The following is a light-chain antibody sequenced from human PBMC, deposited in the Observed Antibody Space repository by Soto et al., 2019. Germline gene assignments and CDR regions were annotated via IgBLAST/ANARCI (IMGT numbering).Light chain of an antibody. CDR1: QSISSW. Sequence: DIQMTQSPSTLSASVGDSVTITCRASQSISSWLAWYQQKPGKAPKLLIYKASSLQSGVPSRFSGSRTGTEFTLTISSLQSEDFAVYYCQQYNNWPPEGPITFGQGTRLEIK. V-gene: IGKV1-5*03. CDR3: QQYNNWPPEGPIT. J-gene: IGKJ5*01. CDR2: KAS.